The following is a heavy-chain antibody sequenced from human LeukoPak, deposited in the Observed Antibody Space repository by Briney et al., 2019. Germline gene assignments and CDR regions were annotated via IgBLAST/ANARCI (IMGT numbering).Heavy chain of an antibody. CDR1: GGSISSGGYY. CDR3: AREYIVVVPAAIRSSNWFDP. J-gene: IGHJ5*02. D-gene: IGHD2-2*02. CDR2: IYYSGST. V-gene: IGHV4-31*03. Sequence: PSETLSLTCTVSGGSISSGGYYWSWIRQHPGKGLEWIGYIYYSGSTYYNPSLKSRVTISVDTSKNQFSLKLSSVTAADTAVYYCAREYIVVVPAAIRSSNWFDPWGQGTLVTVSS.